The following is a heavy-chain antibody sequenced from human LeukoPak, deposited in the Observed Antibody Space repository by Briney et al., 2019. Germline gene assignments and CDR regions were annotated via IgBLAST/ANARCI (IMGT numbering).Heavy chain of an antibody. CDR2: INQDGSEK. V-gene: IGHV3-7*01. Sequence: GGSLRLSCAASGFTFSRYWMSWVRQAPGKGLEWVANINQDGSEKYYVDSVKGRFTISRDNAKNTLYLQMNSLRAEETAVYYCARDADLGATITRLFDIWGQGTMVTVSS. CDR3: ARDADLGATITRLFDI. CDR1: GFTFSRYW. J-gene: IGHJ3*02. D-gene: IGHD5-24*01.